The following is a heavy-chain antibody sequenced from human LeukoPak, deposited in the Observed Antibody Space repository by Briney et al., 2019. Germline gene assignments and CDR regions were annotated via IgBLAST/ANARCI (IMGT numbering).Heavy chain of an antibody. D-gene: IGHD3-16*01. CDR1: GGSLTNYY. CDR3: ARLNFRGGEALHFDS. V-gene: IGHV4-4*09. CDR2: IHSDGTT. J-gene: IGHJ4*02. Sequence: SETLSHTCSVSGGSLTNYYWGWIRQPPGKGLEFIGYIHSDGTTNYDSSLQSRVAISLDTSKIQFSLRLYSVTAADTALYFCARLNFRGGEALHFDSWGQGTLVTVSS.